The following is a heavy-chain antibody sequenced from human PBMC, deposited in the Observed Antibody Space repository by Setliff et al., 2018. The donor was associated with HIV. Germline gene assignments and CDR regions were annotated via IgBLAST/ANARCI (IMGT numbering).Heavy chain of an antibody. CDR3: ARVPYRSAWFSGGHDAFDV. D-gene: IGHD6-19*01. Sequence: ASVKVSCKASGYTFTSYGISWVRQAPGQGLEWMGWISGYNGNTKYVQKFQGRVTMTTDTSTSIVYMELRTLRSDDTAVYYCARVPYRSAWFSGGHDAFDVWGQGTMVTVSS. CDR1: GYTFTSYG. V-gene: IGHV1-18*01. CDR2: ISGYNGNT. J-gene: IGHJ3*01.